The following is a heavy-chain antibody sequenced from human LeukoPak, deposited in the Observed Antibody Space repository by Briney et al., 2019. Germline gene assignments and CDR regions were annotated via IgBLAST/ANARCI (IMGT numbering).Heavy chain of an antibody. J-gene: IGHJ5*02. Sequence: SETLSLTCTVSGGSISSYYWSWIRQPPGKGLEWIGYIYYSGSTNYNPSLKSRVTISVDTSKNQFSRKLSSVTAADTAVYYCARDQERFDPWGQGTLVTVSS. CDR1: GGSISSYY. V-gene: IGHV4-59*01. CDR3: ARDQERFDP. CDR2: IYYSGST.